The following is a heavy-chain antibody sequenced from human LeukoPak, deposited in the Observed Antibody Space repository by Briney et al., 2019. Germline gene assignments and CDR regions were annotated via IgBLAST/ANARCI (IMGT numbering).Heavy chain of an antibody. CDR3: ARGTIFGVVISDFSFDF. J-gene: IGHJ4*02. CDR2: IKQDGSEQ. Sequence: GGSLRLSCAASGFTFRNYWMNWVRQAPGKGLEWVANIKQDGSEQDYVDPVKGRFTISRDNAKTSLYLQMTSLRAEDTAVYYCARGTIFGVVISDFSFDFWGQGTLVTVSS. D-gene: IGHD3-3*01. CDR1: GFTFRNYW. V-gene: IGHV3-7*01.